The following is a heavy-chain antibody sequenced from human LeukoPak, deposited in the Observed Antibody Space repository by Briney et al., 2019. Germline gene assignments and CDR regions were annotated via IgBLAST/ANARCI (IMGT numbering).Heavy chain of an antibody. Sequence: RSSETLSLTCTVSGGSITNLNYYWTWIRQPAGKRLEWIGRIYTSGGTDYNPSFKARATLSVDKPKNQFSLNLASLTAADTALYYCAGRGSNSGTFDIWGPGTFVTVSS. CDR2: IYTSGGT. CDR3: AGRGSNSGTFDI. CDR1: GGSITNLNYY. V-gene: IGHV4-61*02. J-gene: IGHJ3*02. D-gene: IGHD4-23*01.